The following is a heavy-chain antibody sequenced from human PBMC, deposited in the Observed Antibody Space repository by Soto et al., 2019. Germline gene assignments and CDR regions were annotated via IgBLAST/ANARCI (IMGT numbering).Heavy chain of an antibody. D-gene: IGHD3-16*02. CDR3: ARVWGSYQAPSGGAGFDP. V-gene: IGHV1-18*01. CDR1: GYSFSSNA. J-gene: IGHJ5*02. CDR2: ISTYSGDP. Sequence: QVQLVQSGAEVKKPGASVKVACKTSGYSFSSNAITCVRQAPGQGLETMGWISTYSGDPNYAQKFQCRVTMTTAASTNIAYMGGRNLRSDDTPVYYCARVWGSYQAPSGGAGFDPWGQGTLGTVSS.